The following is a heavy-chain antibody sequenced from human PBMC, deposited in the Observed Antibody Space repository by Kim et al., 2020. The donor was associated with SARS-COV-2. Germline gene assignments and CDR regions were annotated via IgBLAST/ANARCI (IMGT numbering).Heavy chain of an antibody. D-gene: IGHD3-16*01. CDR3: ANLQGGGSDY. Sequence: GGSLRLSCAASGFTFSNYGMIWVRQAPGNGLEWVSSISGSTGGTYYADSVRGRFTISRDNSKNTLYLQMNSLRAEDTAVYYCANLQGGGSDYWGQGTLVTVSS. J-gene: IGHJ4*02. CDR2: ISGSTGGT. CDR1: GFTFSNYG. V-gene: IGHV3-23*01.